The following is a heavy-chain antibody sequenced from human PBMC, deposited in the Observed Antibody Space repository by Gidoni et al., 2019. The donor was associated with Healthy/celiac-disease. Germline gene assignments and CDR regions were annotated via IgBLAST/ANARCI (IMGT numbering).Heavy chain of an antibody. J-gene: IGHJ4*02. CDR1: GFTFSSYA. Sequence: QVQLVESGGGVVQPGRSLRLSCAASGFTFSSYAMHWVRQAPGKGLEWVAVISYDGSNKYYADSVKGRFTISRDNSKNTLYLQMNSLRAEDTAVYYCASPSSCYGQLECLGYFDYWGQGTLVTVSS. CDR3: ASPSSCYGQLECLGYFDY. CDR2: ISYDGSNK. V-gene: IGHV3-30-3*01. D-gene: IGHD2-15*01.